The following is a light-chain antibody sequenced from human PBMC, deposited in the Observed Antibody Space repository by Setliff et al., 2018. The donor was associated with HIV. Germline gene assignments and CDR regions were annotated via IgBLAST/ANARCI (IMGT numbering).Light chain of an antibody. V-gene: IGLV2-23*02. CDR2: EVS. CDR3: CSYAGSAYVI. J-gene: IGLJ2*01. Sequence: QSALTQPASVSGSPGQSITISCTGTSSDVGSYNLVSWYQQHPGRAPKLMIYEVSKRPSGVSNRFSGSKSGNTASLTISGLQADDETDYYCCSYAGSAYVIFGGGTKSPS. CDR1: SSDVGSYNL.